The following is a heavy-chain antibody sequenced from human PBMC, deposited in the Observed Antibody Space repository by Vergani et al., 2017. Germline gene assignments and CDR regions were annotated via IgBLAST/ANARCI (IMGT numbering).Heavy chain of an antibody. CDR3: AKGGRGYYYMDV. CDR2: ISYDGSNK. J-gene: IGHJ6*03. Sequence: QVQLVESGGGVVQPGRSLRLSCAASGFTFSSYGMHWVRQAPGKGLEWVAVISYDGSNKYYADPVKGRFTISRDNSKNTLYLQMNSLRAEDTAVYYCAKGGRGYYYMDVWGKGTTVTVSS. D-gene: IGHD3-16*01. V-gene: IGHV3-30*18. CDR1: GFTFSSYG.